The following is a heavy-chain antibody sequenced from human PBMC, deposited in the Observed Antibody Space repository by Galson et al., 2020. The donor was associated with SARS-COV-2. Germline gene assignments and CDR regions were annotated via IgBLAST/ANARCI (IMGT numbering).Heavy chain of an antibody. J-gene: IGHJ4*02. CDR1: GFTFSRYS. CDR2: ISPSSSYI. V-gene: IGHV3-21*01. CDR3: ARESGNFDY. Sequence: GESLKISCAASGFTFSRYSINWVRQAPGKGLEWVSSISPSSSYIYYADSVKGRFTISRDDAKNSLYLQMNSLRAEDTAMYYCARESGNFDYWGQGTLVTVSS. D-gene: IGHD1-1*01.